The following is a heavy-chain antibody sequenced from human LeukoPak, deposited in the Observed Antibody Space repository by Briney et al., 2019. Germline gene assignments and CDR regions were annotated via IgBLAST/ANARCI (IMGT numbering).Heavy chain of an antibody. J-gene: IGHJ4*02. CDR1: GYSFTSYW. CDR2: IYPGDSDT. V-gene: IGHV5-51*01. D-gene: IGHD6-19*01. CDR3: ASGSTGWYRYFDY. Sequence: GESLKISCMGSGYSFTSYWIGWVRQMPGKGLEWMGIIYPGDSDTRYSPSFQGQVTISADKSITTAYLQWSSLKVSDTAMYYCASGSTGWYRYFDYWGQGTLVTVSS.